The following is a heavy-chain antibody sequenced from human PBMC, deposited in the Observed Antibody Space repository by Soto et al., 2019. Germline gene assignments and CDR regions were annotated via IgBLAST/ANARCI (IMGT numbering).Heavy chain of an antibody. CDR2: INHSGST. J-gene: IGHJ6*02. Sequence: ASETLSLSCAVEGGSCSGYGGSWIRQPPGKGLEWIGEINHSGSTNYNPSLKSRVTISVDTSKNQFSLKLSSVTAADTAVYYCARGGGITGTTDYYYGMDVWGQGTTVTVSS. CDR1: GGSCSGYG. V-gene: IGHV4-34*01. D-gene: IGHD1-7*01. CDR3: ARGGGITGTTDYYYGMDV.